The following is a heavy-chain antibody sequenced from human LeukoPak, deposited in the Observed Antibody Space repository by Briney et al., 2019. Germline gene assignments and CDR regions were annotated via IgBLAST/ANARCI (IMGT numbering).Heavy chain of an antibody. Sequence: ASVKISCKASRYPFTSYAMHWVRQAPGQRLEWMGWIHVGNGNTEYSQKFQGRVTITRDTPATTTYMELISLRSEDTAVYYCARVDGSGPNAPHDFWGQGSLVTVSS. CDR2: IHVGNGNT. V-gene: IGHV1-3*01. CDR3: ARVDGSGPNAPHDF. D-gene: IGHD3-10*01. CDR1: RYPFTSYA. J-gene: IGHJ4*02.